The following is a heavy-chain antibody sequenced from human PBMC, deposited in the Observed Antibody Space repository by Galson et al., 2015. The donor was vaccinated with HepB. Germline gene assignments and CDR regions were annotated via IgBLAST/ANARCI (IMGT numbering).Heavy chain of an antibody. D-gene: IGHD2-2*01. V-gene: IGHV3-30*18. CDR2: ISYDGSNK. CDR3: AKDLLSIVVVPAAILDY. CDR1: GFTFSSYD. Sequence: SLRLSCAASGFTFSSYDMHWVRQAPGKGLEWVAVISYDGSNKYYADSVKGRFTISRDNSKNTLYLQMNSLRAEDTAVYYCAKDLLSIVVVPAAILDYWGQGTLVTVSS. J-gene: IGHJ4*02.